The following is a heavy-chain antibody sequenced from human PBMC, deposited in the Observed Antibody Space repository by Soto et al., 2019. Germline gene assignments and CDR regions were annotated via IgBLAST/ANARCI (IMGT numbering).Heavy chain of an antibody. CDR2: INWNGGST. CDR1: GFTFDDYG. V-gene: IGHV3-20*04. Sequence: EVQLVESGGGVVRPGGSLRLSCAASGFTFDDYGMNWVRQAPGKGLEWVSGINWNGGSTGYADSVKGRFTICRDNAKNCLYLQMNSLRAEDTALYYCARDPYGSGSYKVGMGYWGQGTLVTVSS. CDR3: ARDPYGSGSYKVGMGY. D-gene: IGHD3-10*01. J-gene: IGHJ4*02.